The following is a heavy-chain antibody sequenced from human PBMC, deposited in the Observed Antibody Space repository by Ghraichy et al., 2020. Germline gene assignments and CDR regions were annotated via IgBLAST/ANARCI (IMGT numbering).Heavy chain of an antibody. CDR1: GFTFSSYA. CDR3: AKTVQSTFPHHFDN. CDR2: ISGGGDDI. Sequence: GGSLRLSCAASGFTFSSYAMTWVRQAPGKGLEWVSTISGGGDDIFYADSVKGRFTISRDNSKNTLYLQMNSLRTEDTTVYYCAKTVQSTFPHHFDNWAKGALVTVSS. D-gene: IGHD3-3*02. J-gene: IGHJ4*02. V-gene: IGHV3-23*01.